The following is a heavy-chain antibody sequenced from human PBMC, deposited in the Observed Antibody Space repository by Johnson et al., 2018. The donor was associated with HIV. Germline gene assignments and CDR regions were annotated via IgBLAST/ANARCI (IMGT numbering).Heavy chain of an antibody. D-gene: IGHD6-19*01. CDR2: ISYDGSNK. V-gene: IGHV3-30*03. J-gene: IGHJ3*02. Sequence: QMQLVESGGGVVQPGRSLRLSCAASGFTFSSYGMHWVRQAPGKGLEWVAVISYDGSNKYYADSVKGRFTISRDNSKNTLYLQMNSLRAEDTAVYYCARPREAVAGTYAFDIWGQGTMVTVSS. CDR1: GFTFSSYG. CDR3: ARPREAVAGTYAFDI.